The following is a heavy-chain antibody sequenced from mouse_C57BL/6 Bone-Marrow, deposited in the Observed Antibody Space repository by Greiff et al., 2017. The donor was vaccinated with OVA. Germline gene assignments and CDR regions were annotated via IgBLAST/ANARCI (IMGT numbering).Heavy chain of an antibody. CDR2: IDPADSYT. D-gene: IGHD2-4*01. J-gene: IGHJ3*01. CDR1: GYTFTSYW. Sequence: QVQLQQPGAELVMPGASVKLSCKASGYTFTSYWMHWVKQRPGQGLEWIGEIDPADSYTNYNQKFKGKSTLTADKSSSTAYMQLSSLTSEDSAVYYCALYDYVGLFAYWGQGTLVTVSA. V-gene: IGHV1-69*01. CDR3: ALYDYVGLFAY.